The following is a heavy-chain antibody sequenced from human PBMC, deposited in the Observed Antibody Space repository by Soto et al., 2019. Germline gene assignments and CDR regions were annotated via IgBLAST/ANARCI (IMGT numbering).Heavy chain of an antibody. CDR3: ARHGFGSLHGLVDV. CDR1: GGSITNYY. Sequence: QVQLQESGPGLVKPSETLSLTCTVSGGSITNYYCSWFRQPPGKGLEWIGYIQYNGYSAYNLSLNIRVTMSMDTSKTQFSLMLEAETATDSAVYYCARHGFGSLHGLVDVWGHGTTVIVSS. D-gene: IGHD3-10*01. CDR2: IQYNGYS. J-gene: IGHJ6*02. V-gene: IGHV4-59*08.